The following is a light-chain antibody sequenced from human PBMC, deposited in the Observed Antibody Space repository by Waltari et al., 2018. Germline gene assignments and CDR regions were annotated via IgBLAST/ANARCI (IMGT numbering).Light chain of an antibody. V-gene: IGKV4-1*01. J-gene: IGKJ2*04. CDR3: QQYYSHPRS. CDR1: PGVFYSPINRNY. CDR2: WAS. Sequence: DIVLTQSQDSLPVSLGERVPITCKSSPGVFYSPINRNYLAWYQQKPGHPPKLLFYWASTRQSGVPDRFSGSGSETDFTLTISSLQAEDVAVYYCQQYYSHPRSFGQGTKLEIK.